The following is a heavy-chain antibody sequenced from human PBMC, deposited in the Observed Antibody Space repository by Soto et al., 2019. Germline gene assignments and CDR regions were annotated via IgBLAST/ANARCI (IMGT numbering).Heavy chain of an antibody. D-gene: IGHD4-17*01. V-gene: IGHV3-53*01. CDR2: IYSGGST. J-gene: IGHJ4*02. CDR1: GFTVSSNY. CDR3: ARVRNDYGDYGFDG. Sequence: GGSLRLSCAASGFTVSSNYLSWVRQAPGKGLEWVSVIYSGGSTYYADSVKGRFTISRDNSKNTLYLQMNSLRAEDTAVYYCARVRNDYGDYGFDGWGQGTLVGVS.